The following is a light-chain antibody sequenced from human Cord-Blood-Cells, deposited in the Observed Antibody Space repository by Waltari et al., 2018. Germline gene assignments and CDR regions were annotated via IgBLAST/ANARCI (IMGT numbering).Light chain of an antibody. CDR3: QQRSNWTT. CDR2: DAS. V-gene: IGKV3-11*01. Sequence: EIVLTQSPATLSLSPGERATLSCRASQSVSSYLAWYQQKPGQAPRLLIYDASNRATGIPARFSGSGSGTDFTLTISRLEPEDFAVYYCQQRSNWTTFGQGTKVEIK. J-gene: IGKJ1*01. CDR1: QSVSSY.